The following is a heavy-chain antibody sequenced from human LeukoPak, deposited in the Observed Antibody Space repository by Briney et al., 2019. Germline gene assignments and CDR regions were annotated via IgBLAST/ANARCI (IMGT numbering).Heavy chain of an antibody. CDR3: AREARSGYYDSSGTYVY. Sequence: SETLSLTCAVSGGSISSSNWWSWVRQPPGKELEWIGEIYHSGSTNYNPSLKSRVTISVDKSKNQFSLKLSSVTAADTAVYYCAREARSGYYDSSGTYVYWGQGTLVTVSS. D-gene: IGHD3-22*01. CDR2: IYHSGST. CDR1: GGSISSSNW. V-gene: IGHV4-4*02. J-gene: IGHJ4*02.